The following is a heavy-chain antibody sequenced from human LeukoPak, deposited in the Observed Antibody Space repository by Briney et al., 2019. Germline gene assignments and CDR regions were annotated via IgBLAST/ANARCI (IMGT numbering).Heavy chain of an antibody. CDR2: INPDTGGT. CDR3: AREPYLENSYASARYYYDYMDV. Sequence: ASVKVSCKASGYTFTDYYLHWVRQAPGQGLEWMGWINPDTGGTNSAQKFHGRVTMTRDTSINTAYMELSRLTSDDTAVYYCAREPYLENSYASARYYYDYMDVWGTGTTVTVSS. V-gene: IGHV1-2*02. CDR1: GYTFTDYY. J-gene: IGHJ6*03. D-gene: IGHD5-18*01.